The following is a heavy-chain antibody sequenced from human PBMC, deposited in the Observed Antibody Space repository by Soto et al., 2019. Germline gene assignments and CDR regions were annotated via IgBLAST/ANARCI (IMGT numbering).Heavy chain of an antibody. J-gene: IGHJ4*02. D-gene: IGHD2-15*01. CDR3: AKDTGRGGGSVFDY. CDR2: ISGSGADT. Sequence: LRLSCAPSGFIFSNYAMSWVRQARGKGLEWVSAISGSGADTYYTESVKGRFTISRDNFKNTLYLQMNSLRAEDTAVYYCAKDTGRGGGSVFDYWGQGTLVTVSS. V-gene: IGHV3-23*01. CDR1: GFIFSNYA.